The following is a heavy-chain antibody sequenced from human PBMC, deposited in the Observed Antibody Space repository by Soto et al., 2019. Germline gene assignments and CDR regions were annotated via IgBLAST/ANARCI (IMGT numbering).Heavy chain of an antibody. CDR2: IKSKTDGGTT. Sequence: GGALRLSCAASCFTFSNARMNWVRPAPGKGLEWVGRIKSKTDGGTTDYAAPVKGRFTISRDDSKNTLYLQMNSLKTEDTAVYYCTTVYSSPGVYGMDVWGQGTTVTVSS. CDR1: CFTFSNAR. V-gene: IGHV3-15*07. D-gene: IGHD6-13*01. CDR3: TTVYSSPGVYGMDV. J-gene: IGHJ6*02.